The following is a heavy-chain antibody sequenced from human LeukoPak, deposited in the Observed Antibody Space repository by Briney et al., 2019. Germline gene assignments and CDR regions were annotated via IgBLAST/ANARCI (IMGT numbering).Heavy chain of an antibody. CDR1: GFTFSSYG. V-gene: IGHV3-23*01. J-gene: IGHJ4*02. CDR3: AKVSSITMIVVVRGFDY. Sequence: GGSLRLSCAASGFTFSSYGMSWVRQAPGKGLEWVSAISGSGGSTYYADSVKGRFTISRDNSKNTLYLQMNSLRAEDTAVYYCAKVSSITMIVVVRGFDYWGQGTLVTVSS. CDR2: ISGSGGST. D-gene: IGHD3-22*01.